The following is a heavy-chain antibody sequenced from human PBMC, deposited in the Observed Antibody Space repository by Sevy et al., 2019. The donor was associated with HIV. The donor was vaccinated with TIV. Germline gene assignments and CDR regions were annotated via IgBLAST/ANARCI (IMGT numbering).Heavy chain of an antibody. V-gene: IGHV3-15*01. CDR3: TAGVGASDFDY. Sequence: GGSLRLSCAASGFTFSNAWMSWVRQAPGKGLEWVGRIKSKTEGATGDFAAPVKGRLLISRDDSRNTVYLQMNSLKTEETAVYYCTAGVGASDFDYWGQGTLVTVSS. D-gene: IGHD1-26*01. CDR1: GFTFSNAW. CDR2: IKSKTEGATG. J-gene: IGHJ4*02.